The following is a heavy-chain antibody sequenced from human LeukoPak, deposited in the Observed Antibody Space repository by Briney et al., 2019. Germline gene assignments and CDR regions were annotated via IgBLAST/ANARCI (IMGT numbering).Heavy chain of an antibody. CDR3: ARARDDIADYYGSGSPNWFDP. D-gene: IGHD3-10*01. CDR1: GGSISSGSYY. Sequence: SQTLSLTCTVSGGSISSGSYYWRSIRQPAGKGLEWIGRIYNSGSTNYNPSLKSRVTISVDTSKNQFSLKLSSVTAADTAVYYCARARDDIADYYGSGSPNWFDPWGQGTLVTVSS. CDR2: IYNSGST. J-gene: IGHJ5*02. V-gene: IGHV4-61*02.